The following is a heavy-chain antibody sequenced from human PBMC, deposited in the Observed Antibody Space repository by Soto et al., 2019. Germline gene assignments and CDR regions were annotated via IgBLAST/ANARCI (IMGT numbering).Heavy chain of an antibody. V-gene: IGHV1-69*06. J-gene: IGHJ6*02. CDR2: IIPIFGTA. Sequence: SVKVSCKASGGTFSSYAISWVRQAPGQGLEWMGGIIPIFGTANYAQKFQGRVTITADKSTSTAYMELSSLRSEDTAVYYCARDRIFGVVISTYGMDVWGQGTTVTVSS. CDR1: GGTFSSYA. CDR3: ARDRIFGVVISTYGMDV. D-gene: IGHD3-3*01.